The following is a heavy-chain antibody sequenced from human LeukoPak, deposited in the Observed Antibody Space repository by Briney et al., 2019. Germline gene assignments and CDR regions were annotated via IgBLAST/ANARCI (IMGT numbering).Heavy chain of an antibody. CDR2: IYYSGST. V-gene: IGHV4-59*01. CDR3: ARVYMIVAGTIGPAFDI. D-gene: IGHD6-19*01. Sequence: SETLSLTCTVSGGSISSYYWSWIRQPPGKGLEWIGYIYYSGSTNYNPSLKSRVTISVDTSKNQFSLKLSSVTAADTAVYYCARVYMIVAGTIGPAFDIWGQGTMVTVSS. J-gene: IGHJ3*02. CDR1: GGSISSYY.